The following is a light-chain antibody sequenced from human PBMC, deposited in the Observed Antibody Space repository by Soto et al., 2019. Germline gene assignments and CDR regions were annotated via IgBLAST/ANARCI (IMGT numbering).Light chain of an antibody. J-gene: IGLJ3*02. CDR3: QTWGTGIVV. Sequence: QSVLTQSPSASASLGASVKLTCTLSRGHSNYVIAWHQQQPEKGPRYLMRVTSDGGHNKGDGIPDRFSGSSSGAERYLTISSLQSEDEAEYYCQTWGTGIVVFGGGTKLTVL. CDR2: VTSDGGH. CDR1: RGHSNYV. V-gene: IGLV4-69*01.